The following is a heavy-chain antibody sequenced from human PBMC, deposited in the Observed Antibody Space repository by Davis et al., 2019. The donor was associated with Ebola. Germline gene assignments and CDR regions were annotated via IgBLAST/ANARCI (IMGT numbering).Heavy chain of an antibody. CDR3: ATPTTKGFDY. CDR2: INPNSGGT. Sequence: ASVKVSCKASGGTFSSYAISWVRQAPGQGLEWMGRINPNSGGTNYAQKFQGRVTMTRDTSISTAYMELSRLRSDDTAVYYCATPTTKGFDYWGQGTLVTVSS. D-gene: IGHD1-14*01. V-gene: IGHV1-2*06. CDR1: GGTFSSYA. J-gene: IGHJ4*02.